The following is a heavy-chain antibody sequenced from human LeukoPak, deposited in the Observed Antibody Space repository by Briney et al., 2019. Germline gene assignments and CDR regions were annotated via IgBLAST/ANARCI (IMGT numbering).Heavy chain of an antibody. D-gene: IGHD2-21*02. Sequence: PGGSLRLSCAASGFIVSSTYMSWVRQTPGKGLEWVSTFERGGRTAYADSVKGRFTISRDVSENTIYLQMNSLRVEDTAVYYCAKGDTDCTCPGYWGQGTLVTVSS. J-gene: IGHJ4*02. CDR2: FERGGRT. V-gene: IGHV3-53*01. CDR3: AKGDTDCTCPGY. CDR1: GFIVSSTY.